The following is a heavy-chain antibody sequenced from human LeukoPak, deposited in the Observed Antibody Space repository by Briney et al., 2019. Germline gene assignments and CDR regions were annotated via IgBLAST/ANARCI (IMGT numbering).Heavy chain of an antibody. Sequence: GGSLRLSCAASGFTFSSYGIHWVRQAPGKGLDWVAFIRYDGSDQYYTDSVKGRFTISRDNSKNTLYLQMNRLRAEDTAIYYCAKDNSNWSFDYWGQGTLVTVSS. J-gene: IGHJ4*02. CDR3: AKDNSNWSFDY. CDR2: IRYDGSDQ. CDR1: GFTFSSYG. D-gene: IGHD6-13*01. V-gene: IGHV3-30*02.